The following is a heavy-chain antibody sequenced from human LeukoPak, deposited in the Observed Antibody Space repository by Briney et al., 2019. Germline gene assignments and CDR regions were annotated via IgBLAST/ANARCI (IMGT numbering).Heavy chain of an antibody. V-gene: IGHV4-4*02. CDR2: IYHSGST. D-gene: IGHD3-10*01. CDR3: ASYGSGSYSYFDY. J-gene: IGHJ4*02. CDR1: GGSISSSNW. Sequence: SETLSLTCAVSGGSISSSNWWSWVRQPPGKGLEWIGEIYHSGSTNYNPSLKSRVTISVDKSKNQFSLKLSSVTAADTAVYYCASYGSGSYSYFDYWGQGTLVTVSS.